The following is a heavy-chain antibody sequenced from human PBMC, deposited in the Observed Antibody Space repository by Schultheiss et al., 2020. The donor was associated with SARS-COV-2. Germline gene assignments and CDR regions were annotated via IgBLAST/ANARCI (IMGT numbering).Heavy chain of an antibody. CDR3: ARDRASRGVDY. Sequence: GSLRLSCAVYGGSFSGYYWSWIRQPPGKGLEWIGEINHSGSTNYNPSLKSRVTISVDTSKNQFSLNLSTVTAADTAVYYCARDRASRGVDYWGQGTLVTVSS. CDR2: INHSGST. CDR1: GGSFSGYY. D-gene: IGHD3-10*01. V-gene: IGHV4-34*01. J-gene: IGHJ4*02.